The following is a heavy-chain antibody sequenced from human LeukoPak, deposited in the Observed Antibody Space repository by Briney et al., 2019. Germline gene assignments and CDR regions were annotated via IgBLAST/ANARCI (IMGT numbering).Heavy chain of an antibody. D-gene: IGHD4-17*01. CDR1: GFSLSTSGVG. CDR2: IYWDDDK. CDR3: AYRQERYPYGENVYFDY. Sequence: ASGPTLVNPTQTLTLTYTFSGFSLSTSGVGVGWIRQPPGKALEWLALIYWDDDKRYSPSLKSRLTITKDTSKNQVVLTMTNMDPVDTATYYCAYRQERYPYGENVYFDYWGQGTLVTVSS. J-gene: IGHJ4*02. V-gene: IGHV2-5*02.